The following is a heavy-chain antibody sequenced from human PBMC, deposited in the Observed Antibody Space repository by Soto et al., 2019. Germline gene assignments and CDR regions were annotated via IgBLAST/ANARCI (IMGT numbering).Heavy chain of an antibody. Sequence: TSETLSLTCGVYGGSFNYYYWNWIRQPPGKGLEWIGEINHSGITNYNPSLKSRVTISVDTSKNQFSLRLSSVTAADTAVYYCAREGGSLNWFDPWGQGTLVTVSS. CDR2: INHSGIT. CDR3: AREGGSLNWFDP. V-gene: IGHV4-34*01. D-gene: IGHD1-26*01. CDR1: GGSFNYYY. J-gene: IGHJ5*02.